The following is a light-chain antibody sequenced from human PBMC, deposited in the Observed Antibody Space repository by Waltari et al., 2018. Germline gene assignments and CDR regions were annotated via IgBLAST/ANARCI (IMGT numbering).Light chain of an antibody. CDR3: QQYKDYPYT. CDR2: RET. CDR1: DNLGNW. J-gene: IGKJ2*01. Sequence: DIRMTQSPSTLSASVGERVPITCRASDNLGNWLAWDQHRAGKAPNLRISRETVLESGVPSRFSGSGSGTDFTLSITSLQPGDFASFYCQQYKDYPYTFGQGTKLEI. V-gene: IGKV1-5*03.